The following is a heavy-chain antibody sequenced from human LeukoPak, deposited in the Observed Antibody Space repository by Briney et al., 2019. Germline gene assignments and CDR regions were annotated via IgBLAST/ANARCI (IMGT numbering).Heavy chain of an antibody. CDR1: GFIFSSYG. D-gene: IGHD4-23*01. CDR2: IWYDGGNK. Sequence: PGRSLRLSCAASGFIFSSYGMHWVRQAPGKGLEWVATIWYDGGNKYYADSVKGRFTISRDNAKNTLYLQMNSLRVEDTAVYYCARDKYGGNSNAFDIWGQGTLVTVSS. V-gene: IGHV3-33*01. CDR3: ARDKYGGNSNAFDI. J-gene: IGHJ3*02.